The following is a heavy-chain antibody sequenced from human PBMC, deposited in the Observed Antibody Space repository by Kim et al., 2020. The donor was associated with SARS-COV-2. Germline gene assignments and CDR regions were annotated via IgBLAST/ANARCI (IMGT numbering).Heavy chain of an antibody. Sequence: GGSLRLSCAASGFTFSSYAMSWVRQAPGKGLEWVSAISGSGGSTYYADSVKGRFTISRDNSKNTLYLQMNSLRAEDTAVYYCAKSGRYFDWLAYFDYWGQGTLVTVSS. CDR3: AKSGRYFDWLAYFDY. V-gene: IGHV3-23*01. J-gene: IGHJ4*02. CDR1: GFTFSSYA. D-gene: IGHD3-9*01. CDR2: ISGSGGST.